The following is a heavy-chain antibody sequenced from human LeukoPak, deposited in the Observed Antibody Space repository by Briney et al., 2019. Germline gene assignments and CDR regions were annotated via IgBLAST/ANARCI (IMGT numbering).Heavy chain of an antibody. CDR3: ARECSRGPEPEINWCY. D-gene: IGHD2-8*02. J-gene: IGHJ4*02. V-gene: IGHV1-2*04. Sequence: GASVKVSCKASGYTFTGYYMHWVRQAPGQGLEWMGWINPNSGGTNYAQRFQGWVTMTRDTSISTAYMELSRLRSDDTAVYYCARECSRGPEPEINWCYWGQGTLVTVSS. CDR1: GYTFTGYY. CDR2: INPNSGGT.